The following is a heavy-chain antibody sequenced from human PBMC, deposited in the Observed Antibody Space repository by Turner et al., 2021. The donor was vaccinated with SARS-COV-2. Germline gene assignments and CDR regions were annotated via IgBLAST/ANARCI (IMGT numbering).Heavy chain of an antibody. CDR1: RDSPGGGLYF. Sequence: QLHLQESGPKLLKASETLSLTCNVSRDSPGGGLYFWGWIRQPPGKGREWIGTVYGKGATSYNPSLRCRVTVSVYTPKNPVFLSLRSVTAADTAVYYCVRHGVESRYFVYWGQGILVTVSS. J-gene: IGHJ4*02. CDR2: VYGKGAT. D-gene: IGHD3-16*02. CDR3: VRHGVESRYFVY. V-gene: IGHV4-39*01.